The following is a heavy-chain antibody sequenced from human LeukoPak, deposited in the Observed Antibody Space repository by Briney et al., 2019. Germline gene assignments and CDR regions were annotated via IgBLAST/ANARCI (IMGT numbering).Heavy chain of an antibody. V-gene: IGHV3-23*01. CDR3: AKRLYSSGWSAFDL. J-gene: IGHJ3*01. CDR1: GFTFSDYP. CDR2: ILSPGDK. D-gene: IGHD6-19*01. Sequence: GGPLRLSCAASGFTFSDYPMTWVRQAPAKGLEWVSAILSPGDKHYADSVKGRFTISRDNSKNTLYLQMDRLRAEDTAVYYCAKRLYSSGWSAFDLWGQGTMVTVSS.